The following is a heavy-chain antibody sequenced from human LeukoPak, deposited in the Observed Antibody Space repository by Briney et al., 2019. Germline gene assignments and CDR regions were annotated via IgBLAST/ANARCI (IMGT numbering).Heavy chain of an antibody. CDR2: INHSGST. Sequence: SETLSLTCAVYGGSFSGYYWSWIRQPPGKGLEWIGEINHSGSTNYNPSLKSRVTISVDTSKNQFSLKLSSVTAADTAVYYCARDSDGSGSYFHWGQGTLVTVSS. J-gene: IGHJ4*02. CDR1: GGSFSGYY. V-gene: IGHV4-34*01. CDR3: ARDSDGSGSYFH. D-gene: IGHD3-10*01.